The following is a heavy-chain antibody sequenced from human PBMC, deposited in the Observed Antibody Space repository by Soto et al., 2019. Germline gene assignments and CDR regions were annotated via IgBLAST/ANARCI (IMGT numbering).Heavy chain of an antibody. V-gene: IGHV3-23*01. CDR2: ISGSGGST. Sequence: GGSLRLSCAASGFTFSSYAMSWVRQAPGKGLEWVSAISGSGGSTYYADSVKGRFTISRDNSKNTLYLQMNSLRAEDTAVYYCAKDGYYGSGSYYNTPGGMDVWGQGTTVTVSS. CDR1: GFTFSSYA. J-gene: IGHJ6*02. CDR3: AKDGYYGSGSYYNTPGGMDV. D-gene: IGHD3-10*01.